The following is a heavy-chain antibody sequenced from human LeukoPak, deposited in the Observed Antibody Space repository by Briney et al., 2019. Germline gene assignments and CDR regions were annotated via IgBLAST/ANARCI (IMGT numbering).Heavy chain of an antibody. Sequence: PSETLSLTCTVSGGSISSYYWSWIRQPPGKGLEWIGYIYYSGSTNYNPSLKSRVTISVDTSKSQFSLKLSSVTAADTAVYYCARALDSSGYYDLPKRFDAFDIWGQGTMVTVSS. J-gene: IGHJ3*02. D-gene: IGHD3-22*01. V-gene: IGHV4-59*01. CDR2: IYYSGST. CDR1: GGSISSYY. CDR3: ARALDSSGYYDLPKRFDAFDI.